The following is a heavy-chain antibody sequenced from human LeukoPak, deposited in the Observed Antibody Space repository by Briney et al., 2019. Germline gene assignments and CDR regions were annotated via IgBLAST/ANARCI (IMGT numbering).Heavy chain of an antibody. CDR1: GGSISGHY. Sequence: SETLSLTCTVSGGSISGHYWTWIRLPPGKGLELLGHIFSTGATHYNPSLRGRVTLSIDTSKNQFSLTLTSVNVEDTAVYYCARFSTRFGSGCTEASCYVHYWGQGPQVTVS. J-gene: IGHJ4*02. D-gene: IGHD2-2*01. CDR2: IFSTGAT. V-gene: IGHV4-59*11. CDR3: ARFSTRFGSGCTEASCYVHY.